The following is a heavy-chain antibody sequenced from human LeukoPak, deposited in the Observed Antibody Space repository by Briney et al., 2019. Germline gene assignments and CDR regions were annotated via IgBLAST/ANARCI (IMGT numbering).Heavy chain of an antibody. CDR2: IDHSGST. CDR3: ALALADFDY. J-gene: IGHJ4*02. CDR1: GYSISSGDY. V-gene: IGHV4-38-2*01. Sequence: PSETLSLTCAVSGYSISSGDYWAWIRPPPGKGLEWIGMIDHSGSTYYNPSLKSRVTISVDTSKNQFSLKLSSVTAADTAVYYCALALADFDYWGQGTLVTVSS. D-gene: IGHD3-16*01.